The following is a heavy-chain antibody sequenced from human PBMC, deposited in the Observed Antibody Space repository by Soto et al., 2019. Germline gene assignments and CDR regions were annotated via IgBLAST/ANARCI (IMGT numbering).Heavy chain of an antibody. Sequence: GVSMRVSCAASGFTFSNYNRNWVRKAPGKGLEWVSYISSSSGTIYYADSVKGRFTISRDNTKNLLYMQMNSLRAEDTAVYYCATPPPHMDVWGQGTTVSVSS. J-gene: IGHJ6*02. CDR1: GFTFSNYN. CDR3: ATPPPHMDV. V-gene: IGHV3-48*01. CDR2: ISSSSGTI.